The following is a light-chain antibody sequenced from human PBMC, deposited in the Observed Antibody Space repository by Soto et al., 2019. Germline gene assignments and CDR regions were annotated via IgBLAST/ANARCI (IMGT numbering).Light chain of an antibody. CDR1: QNVERY. J-gene: IGKJ5*01. CDR3: QQAKSFPIT. CDR2: AAS. V-gene: IGKV1-12*01. Sequence: DIQMAQSPSSLSAPVGDGLTITCPASQNVERYLNWYQQRPGKAPKLLIYAASSLQSGIPSRFSGSGSGTDFTLTISSLQPEDFATYYCQQAKSFPITFGQGTRLEIK.